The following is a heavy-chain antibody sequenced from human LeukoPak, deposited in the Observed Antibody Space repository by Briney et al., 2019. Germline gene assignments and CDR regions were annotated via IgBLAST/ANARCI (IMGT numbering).Heavy chain of an antibody. CDR2: IKGDGIST. CDR1: GFTFSDYW. V-gene: IGHV3-74*01. CDR3: ARGAWTAYYFDY. D-gene: IGHD3/OR15-3a*01. J-gene: IGHJ4*02. Sequence: PGGSLRLFCEASGFTFSDYWIHWVRQAPGKGLVWVSRIKGDGISTNYADSVKGRFTISRDNAKNTVYLQMNSLGAEDSAIYYCARGAWTAYYFDYWGQGTLVTVSS.